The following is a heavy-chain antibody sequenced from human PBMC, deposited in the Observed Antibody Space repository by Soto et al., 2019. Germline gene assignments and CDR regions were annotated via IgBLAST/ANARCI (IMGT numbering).Heavy chain of an antibody. CDR2: VTTSGDTV. Sequence: VSLLLSSVASGFTFSRYNIHWVRQAAGKGLEWVAYVTTSGDTVFYADSVEGRFAISRDVATNSVHLQMHSLRDEDTAVYYCARDRYYDSSGNPIGFDIWGQGTMVTVSS. D-gene: IGHD3-22*01. V-gene: IGHV3-48*02. CDR1: GFTFSRYN. J-gene: IGHJ3*02. CDR3: ARDRYYDSSGNPIGFDI.